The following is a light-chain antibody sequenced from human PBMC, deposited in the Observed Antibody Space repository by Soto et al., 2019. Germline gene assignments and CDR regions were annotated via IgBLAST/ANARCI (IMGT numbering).Light chain of an antibody. V-gene: IGKV3-11*01. CDR2: DAS. CDR3: QQRSNWHRWT. J-gene: IGKJ1*01. CDR1: QSVSSY. Sequence: EIVLTQSPATLSLSPGERATLSCRASQSVSSYLAWYQQKPGQAPRLLIYDASNRATGIPARFSGSGSGTDFALTISSLDPEDFAVYYCQQRSNWHRWTFGQGTKVEIK.